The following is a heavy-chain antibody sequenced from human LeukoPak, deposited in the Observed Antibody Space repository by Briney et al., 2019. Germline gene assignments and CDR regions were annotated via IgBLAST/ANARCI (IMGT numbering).Heavy chain of an antibody. J-gene: IGHJ4*02. D-gene: IGHD3-10*01. CDR2: ISSSSSYT. CDR1: GFTFSDYY. Sequence: GGSLRLSCAASGFTFSDYYMSWIHQAPGKGLEWVSYISSSSSYTNYADSVKGRFTISRDNAKNSLYLQMNSLRAEDTAVYYCARVYGSGSAVDYWGQGTLVTVSS. CDR3: ARVYGSGSAVDY. V-gene: IGHV3-11*05.